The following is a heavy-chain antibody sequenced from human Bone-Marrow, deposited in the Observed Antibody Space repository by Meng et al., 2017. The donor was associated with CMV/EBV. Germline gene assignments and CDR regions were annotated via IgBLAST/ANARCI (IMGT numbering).Heavy chain of an antibody. Sequence: SEPLSLPCTALGGSCSSYFWSWTRQPPGKGLEWSGYIYYSESTNYNPSLKSRVTISVDTSKNQFSLKLGSVTAADTAVYYCAREIVGATDLTTGRDVWGQGTTVTVSS. CDR1: GGSCSSYF. J-gene: IGHJ6*02. V-gene: IGHV4-59*01. CDR2: IYYSEST. CDR3: AREIVGATDLTTGRDV. D-gene: IGHD1-26*01.